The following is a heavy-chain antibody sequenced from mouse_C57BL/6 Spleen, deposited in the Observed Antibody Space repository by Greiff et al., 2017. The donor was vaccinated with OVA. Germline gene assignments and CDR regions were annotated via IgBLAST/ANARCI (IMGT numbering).Heavy chain of an antibody. CDR3: ERGSPDWYFDV. CDR1: GYTFTTYP. CDR2: FHPYNDDT. Sequence: VQLQQSGAELVKPGASVKLSCKASGYTFTTYPIEWMKQNPGKSLEWIGNFHPYNDDTKYHEKFKGKATLTVEKSSSTVYLELSRLTSDDSDVCDRERGSPDWYFDVWGTGTTVTVSS. J-gene: IGHJ1*03. V-gene: IGHV1-47*01.